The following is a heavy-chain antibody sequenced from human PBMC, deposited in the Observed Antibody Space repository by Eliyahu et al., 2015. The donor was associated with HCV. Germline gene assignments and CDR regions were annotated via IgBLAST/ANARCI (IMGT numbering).Heavy chain of an antibody. D-gene: IGHD2-15*01. V-gene: IGHV3-21*01. CDR1: GFXFSSYS. J-gene: IGHJ6*02. CDR2: ISSSSSYI. Sequence: EVQLVESGGGLVKPGGSLRLSCAASGFXFSSYSMNWVRQAPGKGLEWVSSISSSSSYIYYADSVKGRFTISRDNAKNSLYLQMNSLRAEDTAVYYCAINPSGWSSYSYGMDVWGQGTTVTVSS. CDR3: AINPSGWSSYSYGMDV.